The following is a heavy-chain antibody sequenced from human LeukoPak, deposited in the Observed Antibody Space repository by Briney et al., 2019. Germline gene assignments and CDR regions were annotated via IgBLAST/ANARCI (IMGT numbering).Heavy chain of an antibody. CDR3: ATAKWEYFYFDS. CDR2: ASYSGGT. Sequence: SETLSLTCTVSGGSVTRGGYYWSWIRQHPGKGLEWIGFASYSGGTYYNPSLMSRITISVDRSQNQFSLRMRDVTAADTAVYFCATAKWEYFYFDSWGQGALVAVSS. J-gene: IGHJ4*02. V-gene: IGHV4-31*03. CDR1: GGSVTRGGYY. D-gene: IGHD1-26*01.